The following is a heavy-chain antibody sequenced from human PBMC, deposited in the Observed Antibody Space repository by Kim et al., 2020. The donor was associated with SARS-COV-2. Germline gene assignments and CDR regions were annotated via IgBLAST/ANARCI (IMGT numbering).Heavy chain of an antibody. Sequence: SETLSLTCTVSGGSISSYYWSWIRQPPGKGLEWIGYIYYSGSTNYNPSLKSRVTISVDTSKNQFSLKLSSVTAADTAVYYCAREYDSSGYFDYWGQGTLVTVSS. CDR1: GGSISSYY. J-gene: IGHJ4*02. D-gene: IGHD3-22*01. V-gene: IGHV4-59*01. CDR2: IYYSGST. CDR3: AREYDSSGYFDY.